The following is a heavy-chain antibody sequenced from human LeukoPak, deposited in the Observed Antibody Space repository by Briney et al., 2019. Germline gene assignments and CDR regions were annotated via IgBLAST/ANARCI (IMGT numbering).Heavy chain of an antibody. D-gene: IGHD3-10*01. V-gene: IGHV1-3*03. J-gene: IGHJ5*02. CDR3: ARGPKYYYGSDQTNNWFDP. CDR1: GYTFTGYY. CDR2: INAGNGNT. Sequence: GASATVSCTASGYTFTGYYMHWVRQAPGQRLEWMGWINAGNGNTKYSQEFQGRITITRDTSASTAYMELSSLRSEDMAVYYCARGPKYYYGSDQTNNWFDPWGQGTLVTVSS.